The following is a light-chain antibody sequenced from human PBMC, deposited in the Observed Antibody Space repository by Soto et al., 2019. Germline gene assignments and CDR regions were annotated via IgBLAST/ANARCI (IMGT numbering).Light chain of an antibody. CDR3: QQYNSYLIT. CDR2: DAS. J-gene: IGKJ5*01. Sequence: DIQMTQSPSTLSASVGDRVTITCRASQSISSWLAWYQQKPGKAPKLLIYDASSLESGVPSMFSGSGSGTEFTLTISSLQPDDFATYYCQQYNSYLITFGQGTRLEIK. CDR1: QSISSW. V-gene: IGKV1-5*01.